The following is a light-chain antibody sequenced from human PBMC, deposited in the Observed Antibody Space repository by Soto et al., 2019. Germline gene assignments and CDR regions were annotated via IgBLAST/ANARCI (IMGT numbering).Light chain of an antibody. J-gene: IGLJ1*01. CDR1: SSDVGTYNY. Sequence: QSALTQPGSVSGSPGQSITISCTGTSSDVGTYNYVSWYQHHPGKAPKLIIYEVSNRPSGVSNRFSGSKSGSTASLTISGLQAEDEADYHCTSYTRDTALVFGTGTKVTVL. V-gene: IGLV2-14*01. CDR2: EVS. CDR3: TSYTRDTALV.